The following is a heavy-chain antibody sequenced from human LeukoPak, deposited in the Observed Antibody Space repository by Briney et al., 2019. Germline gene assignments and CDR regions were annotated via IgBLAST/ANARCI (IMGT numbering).Heavy chain of an antibody. D-gene: IGHD3-10*01. CDR3: ARTRGYYFDY. Sequence: ASVKVSCKASGYSFTNYYMHWVRQAPGQGLEWMGMINPIGGSTTYAQKFQGRVTMTRDMSTSPAYRERGSLTSEDTAVYYCARTRGYYFDYWGQGTLVTVSS. V-gene: IGHV1-46*01. CDR1: GYSFTNYY. J-gene: IGHJ4*02. CDR2: INPIGGST.